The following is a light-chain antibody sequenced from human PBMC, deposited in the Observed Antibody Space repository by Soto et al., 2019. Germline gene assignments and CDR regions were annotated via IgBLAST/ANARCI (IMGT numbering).Light chain of an antibody. V-gene: IGKV1-6*01. J-gene: IGKJ2*01. CDR3: LQDYLYPST. CDR1: QDISID. Sequence: AIQMTQSPSSLSASVGDSVTITCRASQDISIDLGWYQQRPGNAPKLLIYAASSLQVGVPSRFSGSGSGTDFTLTSNSMKPEDGATYYCLQDYLYPSTFGQGTKLEI. CDR2: AAS.